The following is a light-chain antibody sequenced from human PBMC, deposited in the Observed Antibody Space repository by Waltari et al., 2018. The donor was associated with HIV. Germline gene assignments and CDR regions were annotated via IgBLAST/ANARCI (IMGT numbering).Light chain of an antibody. V-gene: IGKV1-33*01. CDR2: DAS. CDR3: QQYENLPLT. Sequence: DLQMTQSPSSLSPSVGDRVTITCQASQDISNYLNWYQQKPGKAPKLLIYDASNLETGVPSRFSGSGSGTDFTFTISSLQPEDVATYYCQQYENLPLTFGGGTKVEIK. CDR1: QDISNY. J-gene: IGKJ4*01.